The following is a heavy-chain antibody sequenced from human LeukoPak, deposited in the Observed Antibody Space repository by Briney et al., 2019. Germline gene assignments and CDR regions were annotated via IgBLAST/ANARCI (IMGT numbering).Heavy chain of an antibody. CDR2: ISGSGSST. CDR3: AKARHSDSSGYYYDAPYYFDY. D-gene: IGHD3-22*01. CDR1: GXTFSSYA. V-gene: IGHV3-23*01. Sequence: PGGSLRLSCAASGXTFSSYAMSWVRQAPGEGLEWVSAISGSGSSTYYADSVKGRFTISRDNSKNTLYLQMNSLRAEDTAVYYCAKARHSDSSGYYYDAPYYFDYWGQGTLVTVSS. J-gene: IGHJ4*02.